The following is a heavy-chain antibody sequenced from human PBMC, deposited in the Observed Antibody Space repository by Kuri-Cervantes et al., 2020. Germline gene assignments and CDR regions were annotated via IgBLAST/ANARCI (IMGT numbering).Heavy chain of an antibody. D-gene: IGHD6-19*01. CDR1: GFTFSSYA. J-gene: IGHJ4*02. Sequence: GGSLRLSCAASGFTFSSYAMSWVRQAPGEGLEWVSGISWNSGSIDYADSVKGRFTISRDNSKNTLYLQMNSLRAEDTAVYYCAKVLAVAGGGELDYWGQGTLVTVSS. CDR3: AKVLAVAGGGELDY. CDR2: ISWNSGSI. V-gene: IGHV3-23*01.